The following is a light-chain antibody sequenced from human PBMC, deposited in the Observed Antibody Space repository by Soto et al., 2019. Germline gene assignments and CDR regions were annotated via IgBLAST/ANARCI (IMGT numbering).Light chain of an antibody. CDR2: EVT. CDR1: RSDVGGYNY. J-gene: IGLJ1*01. Sequence: QSALTQPASVCASPVQSITISCTGTRSDVGGYNYVSWYQQHPGKAPKLMIYEVTYRPSGVSNRFSGSKSGNTASLTISGLQSEDEADYYCSSYTSGSTPYVFGTGTKLTVL. V-gene: IGLV2-14*01. CDR3: SSYTSGSTPYV.